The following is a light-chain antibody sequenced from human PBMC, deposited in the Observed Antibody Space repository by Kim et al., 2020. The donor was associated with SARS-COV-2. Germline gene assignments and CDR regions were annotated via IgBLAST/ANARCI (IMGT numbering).Light chain of an antibody. Sequence: GQRFTISCSGSSSNIGSNSVNWYQQLPGTAPKLLIYSNKHRPSGVPDRFSGSKSGTSASLAISELQSENEAHYYCAAWDDSLNGWVFGGGTQLTVL. CDR1: SSNIGSNS. V-gene: IGLV1-44*01. J-gene: IGLJ3*02. CDR3: AAWDDSLNGWV. CDR2: SNK.